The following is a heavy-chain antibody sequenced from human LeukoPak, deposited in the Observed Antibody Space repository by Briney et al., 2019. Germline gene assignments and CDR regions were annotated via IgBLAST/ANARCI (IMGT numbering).Heavy chain of an antibody. CDR3: ARDESLGEPVY. CDR2: IIPIFGIA. V-gene: IGHV1-69*04. D-gene: IGHD3-16*01. J-gene: IGHJ4*02. CDR1: GGTFSSYA. Sequence: SVKVSGKASGGTFSSYAISWVRQAPGQGLEWMGRIIPIFGIANYAQKFQGRVTITADKSTSTAYMELSSLRSEDTAVYYCARDESLGEPVYWGQGTLVTVSS.